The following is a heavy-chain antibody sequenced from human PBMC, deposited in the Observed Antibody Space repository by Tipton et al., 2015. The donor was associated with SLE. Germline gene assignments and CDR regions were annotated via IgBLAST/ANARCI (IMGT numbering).Heavy chain of an antibody. V-gene: IGHV4-38-2*01. CDR2: IYHSGST. J-gene: IGHJ4*02. Sequence: TLSLTCAVSGYSISSGYYWGWIRQPPGKGLEWIGSIYHSGSTYYNPSLKSRVTISVDTSKNQFSLKLSSVTAADTAGYPPTLSSSYYYDSSGYYYEDYFDYWGQGTLVTVSS. CDR1: GYSISSGYY. CDR3: TLSSSYYYDSSGYYYEDYFDY. D-gene: IGHD3-22*01.